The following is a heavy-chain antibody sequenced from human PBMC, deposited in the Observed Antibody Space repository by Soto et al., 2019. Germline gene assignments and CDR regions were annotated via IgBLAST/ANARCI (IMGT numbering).Heavy chain of an antibody. CDR2: VYPSDSDV. D-gene: IGHD3-16*01. CDR1: GYRFTSSW. Sequence: PGESLKISCQGSGYRFTSSWIGWVRQMPGKGLEWLGNVYPSDSDVRYSPSFEGRVTISADNSINTAYLHLLNLKASDTAIYYCTKGATSPFDSLGQGTRVTAPQ. J-gene: IGHJ4*02. CDR3: TKGATSPFDS. V-gene: IGHV5-51*01.